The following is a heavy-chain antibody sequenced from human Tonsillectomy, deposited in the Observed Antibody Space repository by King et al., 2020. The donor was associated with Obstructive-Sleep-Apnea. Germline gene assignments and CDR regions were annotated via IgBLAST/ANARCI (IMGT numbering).Heavy chain of an antibody. CDR3: TTDNHASRSYLGAFDI. CDR1: GFTFANAW. D-gene: IGHD3-10*01. V-gene: IGHV3-15*01. Sequence: VQLVESGGGLVKPGGSLRLSCAASGFTFANAWMNWVRQAPGKGLEWVGGIKRKTDGGTTDYAAPVKGRLTISRDDSKNTLYLQMNSRKTEDTALYYCTTDNHASRSYLGAFDIWGQGTMVTVSS. CDR2: IKRKTDGGTT. J-gene: IGHJ3*02.